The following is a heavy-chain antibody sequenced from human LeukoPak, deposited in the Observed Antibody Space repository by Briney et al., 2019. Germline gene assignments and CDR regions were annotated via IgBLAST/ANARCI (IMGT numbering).Heavy chain of an antibody. Sequence: GESLKISCAASGFTFSTYTMNWVRQAPGKGLEWVSSIRSSSSHIYYADSVRGRFAISRDNAKNSLFLQMNSLRDEDTAVYFCATSTDYYDGSGYYGYFRHWGQGTLVTVSS. D-gene: IGHD3-22*01. J-gene: IGHJ1*01. CDR3: ATSTDYYDGSGYYGYFRH. CDR2: IRSSSSHI. CDR1: GFTFSTYT. V-gene: IGHV3-21*01.